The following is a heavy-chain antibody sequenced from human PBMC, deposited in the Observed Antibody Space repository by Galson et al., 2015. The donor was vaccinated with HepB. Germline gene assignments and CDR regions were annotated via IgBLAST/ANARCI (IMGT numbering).Heavy chain of an antibody. CDR3: ARHYYGSGSYYNRAGSWFDP. Sequence: TLSLTCTVSGGSISSSSYYWGWIRQPPGKGLEWIGSIYYSGSTYYNPSLKSRVTISVDTSKNQFSLKLSSVTAADTAVYYCARHYYGSGSYYNRAGSWFDPWGQGTLVTVSS. J-gene: IGHJ5*02. V-gene: IGHV4-39*01. CDR1: GGSISSSSYY. CDR2: IYYSGST. D-gene: IGHD3-10*01.